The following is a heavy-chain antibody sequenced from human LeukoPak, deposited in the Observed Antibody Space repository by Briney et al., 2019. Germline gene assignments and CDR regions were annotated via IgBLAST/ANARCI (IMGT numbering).Heavy chain of an antibody. CDR1: GFTFDDYT. D-gene: IGHD5-12*01. V-gene: IGHV3-43*01. CDR3: AKGPYSGYDFSVVN. J-gene: IGHJ4*02. Sequence: GGSLRLSCAASGFTFDDYTMHWVRQAPGKGLEWVSLISWDGGSTYYADSVKGRFTISRDNSKNSLYLQMNSLRTEDTALYYCAKGPYSGYDFSVVNWGQGTLVTVSS. CDR2: ISWDGGST.